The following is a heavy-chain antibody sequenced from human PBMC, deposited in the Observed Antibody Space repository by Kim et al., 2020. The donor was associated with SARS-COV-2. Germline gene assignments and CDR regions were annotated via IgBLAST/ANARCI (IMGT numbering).Heavy chain of an antibody. J-gene: IGHJ3*02. D-gene: IGHD1-1*01. V-gene: IGHV1-18*01. CDR2: NT. CDR3: ARATSRAFDI. Sequence: NTNYAQKLQGRVTMTTDTSTSTAYMELRSLRSDDTAVYYCARATSRAFDIWGQGTMVTVSS.